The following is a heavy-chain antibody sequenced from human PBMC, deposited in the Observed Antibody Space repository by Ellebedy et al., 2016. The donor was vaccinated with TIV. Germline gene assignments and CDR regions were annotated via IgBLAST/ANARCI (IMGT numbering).Heavy chain of an antibody. CDR2: IYLRGNT. Sequence: SETLSLTCAVYGGSFSGYYWSWIRQPPGTGLEWIGEIYLRGNTHYNPSLKSRVTISIDESKNQFSLKLSSVTAADTAVYYCARVGAKYFDDWGQGILVTASS. CDR1: GGSFSGYY. J-gene: IGHJ4*02. V-gene: IGHV4-34*01. D-gene: IGHD3-10*01. CDR3: ARVGAKYFDD.